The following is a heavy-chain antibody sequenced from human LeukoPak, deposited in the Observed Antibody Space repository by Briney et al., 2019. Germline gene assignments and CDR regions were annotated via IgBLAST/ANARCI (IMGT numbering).Heavy chain of an antibody. D-gene: IGHD5-18*01. V-gene: IGHV1-18*01. CDR3: ARDLGVDTSMIFFDY. CDR1: GYTFTSFG. Sequence: ASVKVSCKASGYTFTSFGISWVRPAPGQGPEWMGWSSAYNGNTNYVQKFQGRVTMTTDTSTSTAYMELRSLRSDDTAMFYCARDLGVDTSMIFFDYWGQGTLVTVSS. J-gene: IGHJ4*02. CDR2: SSAYNGNT.